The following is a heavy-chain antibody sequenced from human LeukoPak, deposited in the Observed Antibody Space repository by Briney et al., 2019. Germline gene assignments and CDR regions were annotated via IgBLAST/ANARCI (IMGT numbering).Heavy chain of an antibody. D-gene: IGHD3-22*01. CDR1: GFTFSSYA. J-gene: IGHJ4*02. CDR2: IGGSGGST. V-gene: IGHV3-23*01. CDR3: AKCGNGYYIDY. Sequence: GGSLRLSCAVSGFTFSSYAMSWVRQAPGKGLEWVSAIGGSGGSTYYADSVKGRFTISRDNSKNTLYLQMNSLRAEDTAVYYCAKCGNGYYIDYWGQGTLVTVSS.